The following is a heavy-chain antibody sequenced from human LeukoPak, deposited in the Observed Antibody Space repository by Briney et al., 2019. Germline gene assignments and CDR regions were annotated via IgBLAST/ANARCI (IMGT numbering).Heavy chain of an antibody. Sequence: GASVKVSCKASGGTFSSYAISWVRQAPGQGLEWMGRIIPILGIANYAQKFQGRVTITADKSTSTAYMELSSLRSEDTAVYSCARAFDDSSTYYFDYWGQGTLVTVSS. CDR3: ARAFDDSSTYYFDY. V-gene: IGHV1-69*04. D-gene: IGHD3-22*01. CDR1: GGTFSSYA. CDR2: IIPILGIA. J-gene: IGHJ4*02.